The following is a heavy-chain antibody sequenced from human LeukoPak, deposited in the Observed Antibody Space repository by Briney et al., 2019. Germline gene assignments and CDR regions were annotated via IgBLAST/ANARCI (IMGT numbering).Heavy chain of an antibody. V-gene: IGHV3-23*01. D-gene: IGHD2-15*01. CDR1: GFTFSSYA. J-gene: IGHJ4*02. CDR2: ISDRGGTT. Sequence: PGGSLRLSCAASGFTFSSYAMAWVRQAPGKGLEWVSGISDRGGTTYYADSVEGRFTISRDNPKNTLYLQMNNLGAEDTAVYYCAKVTSAGSCYQSDYWGQGTLVTVSS. CDR3: AKVTSAGSCYQSDY.